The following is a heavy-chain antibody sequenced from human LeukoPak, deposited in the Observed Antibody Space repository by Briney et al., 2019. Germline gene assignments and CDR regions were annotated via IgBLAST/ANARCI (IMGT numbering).Heavy chain of an antibody. CDR2: IYSGGSI. V-gene: IGHV3-66*01. CDR3: ARGTYDVLTGYYTPLGF. D-gene: IGHD3-9*01. Sequence: ETLSLTCAVYGGSFSGYYWSWVRQAPGKGLEWVSVIYSGGSIYYADSVKGKFTISRDNSKNTLYLQMNRLTVEDTAVYYCARGTYDVLTGYYTPLGFWGQGTLVTVSS. CDR1: GGSFSGYY. J-gene: IGHJ4*02.